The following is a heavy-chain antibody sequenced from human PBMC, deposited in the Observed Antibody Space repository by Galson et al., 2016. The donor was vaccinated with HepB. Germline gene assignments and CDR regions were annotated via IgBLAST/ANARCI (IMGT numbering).Heavy chain of an antibody. CDR2: IYTDGSVT. D-gene: IGHD2-8*02. Sequence: SLRLSCAASGFTFSDYLMYWVRQTPGKGLVWVSRIYTDGSVTQYADSVKGRFTISRDNPKSTLYLQMNGLRADDTAVYYCARPRPAPGGVGLDVWGQGTTVAVSS. CDR1: GFTFSDYL. J-gene: IGHJ6*02. V-gene: IGHV3-74*01. CDR3: ARPRPAPGGVGLDV.